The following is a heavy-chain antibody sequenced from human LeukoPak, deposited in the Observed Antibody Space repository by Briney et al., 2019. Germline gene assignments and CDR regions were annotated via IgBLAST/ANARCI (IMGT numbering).Heavy chain of an antibody. D-gene: IGHD6-13*01. CDR2: MSSDGSSA. CDR1: GFTFSSYW. Sequence: GGSLRLSCAASGFTFSSYWMHWVRQAPGKGLVCVSRMSSDGSSATYADSVKGRFTISRDNAKDTLYLQMNSLRAEDTAVYYCAREDSSSWFAYWGHGTQVTVSS. V-gene: IGHV3-74*01. CDR3: AREDSSSWFAY. J-gene: IGHJ4*01.